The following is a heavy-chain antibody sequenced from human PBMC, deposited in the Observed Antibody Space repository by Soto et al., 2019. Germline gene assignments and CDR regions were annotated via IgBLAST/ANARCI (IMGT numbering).Heavy chain of an antibody. J-gene: IGHJ6*02. CDR3: AGPINRSSDAAEYYYYGMDV. CDR2: IYHSGST. V-gene: IGHV4-4*02. Sequence: SETLSLTCAVSGGSISSSNWWSWVRQPPGKGLEWIGEIYHSGSTNYNPSLKSRVTISVDKSKNQFSLKLSSVTAADTAVYYCAGPINRSSDAAEYYYYGMDVWGQGTTVTVYS. CDR1: GGSISSSNW. D-gene: IGHD6-6*01.